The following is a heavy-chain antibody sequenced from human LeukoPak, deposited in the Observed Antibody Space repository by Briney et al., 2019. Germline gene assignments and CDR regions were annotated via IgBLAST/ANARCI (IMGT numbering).Heavy chain of an antibody. V-gene: IGHV3-53*01. CDR2: IYSGGST. Sequence: PGGSLRLSCTVSGFTVSSNYMSWVRQAPGQGLEWVSVIYSGGSTYYADSVKGRFTISRDISKNTVYLQMNSLRAEDTAVYYCARTYGDYVYILGYWGQGTLVTVSS. D-gene: IGHD4-17*01. J-gene: IGHJ4*02. CDR3: ARTYGDYVYILGY. CDR1: GFTVSSNY.